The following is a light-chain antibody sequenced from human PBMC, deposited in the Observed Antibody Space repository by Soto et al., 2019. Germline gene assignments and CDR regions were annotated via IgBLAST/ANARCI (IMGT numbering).Light chain of an antibody. CDR3: QSYDSSLSGVV. CDR1: SSNIGAGYD. Sequence: QAVVTQPPSVSGAPGQRVTISCTGSSSNIGAGYDVHWYQQLPGTAPKLLNYDNSNRPSGVSDRFSCSKSGTSASLAITGLQAEDEADYYCQSYDSSLSGVVFGGGTKLTVL. V-gene: IGLV1-40*01. J-gene: IGLJ2*01. CDR2: DNS.